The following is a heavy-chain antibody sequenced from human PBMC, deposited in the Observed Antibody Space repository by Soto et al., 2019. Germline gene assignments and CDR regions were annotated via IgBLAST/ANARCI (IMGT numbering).Heavy chain of an antibody. Sequence: ASVKVSCKASGYTFTGYYMHWVRQAPGQGLEWMGWINPNSGGTNYAQKFQGWVTMTRDTTISTAYMELSRLRSDDTAVDYSAREDGYKSFQHWGQGTLVTFSS. J-gene: IGHJ1*01. CDR3: AREDGYKSFQH. CDR1: GYTFTGYY. D-gene: IGHD5-12*01. V-gene: IGHV1-2*04. CDR2: INPNSGGT.